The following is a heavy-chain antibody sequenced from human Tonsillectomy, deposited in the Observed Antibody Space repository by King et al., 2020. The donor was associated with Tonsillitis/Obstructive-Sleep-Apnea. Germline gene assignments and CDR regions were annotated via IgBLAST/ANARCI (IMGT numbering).Heavy chain of an antibody. CDR1: GFTFSSYA. D-gene: IGHD5-12*01. V-gene: IGHV3-64D*06. CDR3: VKFTKYSGYDWRSNAFDI. CDR2: ISSHGGST. Sequence: VQLVESGGGLVQPGGSLRISCSASGFTFSSYAMQWVRQAPGKGLEYVSAISSHGGSTYDADSVKGRFTISRDNSKNTLCLQMSSLRAEDTAVYYCVKFTKYSGYDWRSNAFDIWGQGTMVTVSS. J-gene: IGHJ3*02.